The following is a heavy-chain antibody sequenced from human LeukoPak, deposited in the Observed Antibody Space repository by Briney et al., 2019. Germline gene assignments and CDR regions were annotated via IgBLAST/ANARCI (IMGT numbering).Heavy chain of an antibody. Sequence: KPSETLSLTCTVSGGSISSGGYYWSWIRQPPGEAMEWIGSIYYSGTTYYNRSLKGRVTISADTSKNHFFLELSSVTAADTAVYYCGRHVQAPSFDPWGQGTLVTVSS. V-gene: IGHV4-39*01. CDR3: GRHVQAPSFDP. J-gene: IGHJ5*02. D-gene: IGHD1-1*01. CDR1: GGSISSGGYY. CDR2: IYYSGTT.